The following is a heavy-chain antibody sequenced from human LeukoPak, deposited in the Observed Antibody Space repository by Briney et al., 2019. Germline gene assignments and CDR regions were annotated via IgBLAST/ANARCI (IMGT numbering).Heavy chain of an antibody. V-gene: IGHV1-24*01. J-gene: IGHJ4*02. D-gene: IGHD5-18*01. Sequence: ASVKVSCKVSGYTLTELSMHWVRQAPGKGLEWMGGFDPEDGETIYAQKFQGRVTMTEDTSTDTAYMELRSLRSDDTAMYYCARLRDTYGYGEFDYWGQGTLVTVSS. CDR1: GYTLTELS. CDR3: ARLRDTYGYGEFDY. CDR2: FDPEDGET.